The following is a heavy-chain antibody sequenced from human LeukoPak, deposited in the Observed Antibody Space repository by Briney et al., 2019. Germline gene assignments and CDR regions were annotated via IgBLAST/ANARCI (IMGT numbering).Heavy chain of an antibody. V-gene: IGHV3-48*03. J-gene: IGHJ6*03. D-gene: IGHD6-13*01. CDR3: VLRSSWNYYMDV. Sequence: GGSLRLSCVASGFTFSNFEMNWVRQAPGKGLEWVSYISSPGTHIYYADSVEGRFTISRDNGKNSLYLQMNSLRAEDTAVYYCVLRSSWNYYMDVWGEGTTVAVSS. CDR2: ISSPGTHI. CDR1: GFTFSNFE.